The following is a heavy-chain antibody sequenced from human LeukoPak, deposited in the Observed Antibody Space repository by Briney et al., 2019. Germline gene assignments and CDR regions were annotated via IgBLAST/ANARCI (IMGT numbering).Heavy chain of an antibody. CDR3: AREGGSNYYYYMDV. Sequence: GGSLRLSCAASGFAFSSYSMNWVRQAPGKGLEWVSYTSSSSSTIYYADSVKGRFTISRDNAKNSLYLQMNSLRAEDTAVYYCAREGGSNYYYYMDVWSKGTTVTVSS. CDR2: TSSSSSTI. J-gene: IGHJ6*03. D-gene: IGHD3-16*01. CDR1: GFAFSSYS. V-gene: IGHV3-48*01.